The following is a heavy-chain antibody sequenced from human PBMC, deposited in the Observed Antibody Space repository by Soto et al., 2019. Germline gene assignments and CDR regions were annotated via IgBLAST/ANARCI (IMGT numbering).Heavy chain of an antibody. CDR2: INHSGST. D-gene: IGHD5-12*01. CDR1: GGSFSGYY. J-gene: IGHJ4*02. V-gene: IGHV4-34*01. CDR3: ARGRWLRSAFDY. Sequence: PSETLSLTCAVYGGSFSGYYWSWTRQPPGKGLEWIGEINHSGSTNYNPSLKSRVTISVDTSKNQFSLKLSSVTAADTAVYYCARGRWLRSAFDYWGPGTLVTVSS.